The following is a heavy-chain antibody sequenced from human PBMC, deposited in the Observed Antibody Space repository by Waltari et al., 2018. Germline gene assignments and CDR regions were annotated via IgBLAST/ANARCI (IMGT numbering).Heavy chain of an antibody. CDR1: GYTLTELS. CDR2: FDPEDGET. CDR3: ATPGIAVAGFHDAFDI. D-gene: IGHD6-19*01. Sequence: QVQLVQSGAEVKKPGASVKVSCKVSGYTLTELSMHWVRQAPGKGLEWMGGFDPEDGETIYAQKFQGRVTMTEDTSTDTAYMELSSLRSEDTAVYYCATPGIAVAGFHDAFDIWGQGTMVTVSS. V-gene: IGHV1-24*01. J-gene: IGHJ3*02.